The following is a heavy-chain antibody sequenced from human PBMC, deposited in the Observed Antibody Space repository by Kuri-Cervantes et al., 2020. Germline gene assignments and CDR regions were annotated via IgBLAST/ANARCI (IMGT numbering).Heavy chain of an antibody. CDR1: GGTFSSYA. Sequence: SVKVSCKASGGTFSSYAISWVRQAPGQGLEWMGGIIPIFGTANYAQKFQGRVTITADESTSTAYMELSSLRSEDTAVYYCARRDGYNYSPYFSNFDYWGQGTLVTVSS. CDR2: IIPIFGTA. D-gene: IGHD5-24*01. J-gene: IGHJ4*02. V-gene: IGHV1-69*13. CDR3: ARRDGYNYSPYFSNFDY.